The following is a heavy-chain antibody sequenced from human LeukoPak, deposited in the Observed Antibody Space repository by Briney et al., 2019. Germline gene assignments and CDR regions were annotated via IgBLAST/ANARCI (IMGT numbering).Heavy chain of an antibody. Sequence: VASVKISCKGSGYSFTSYWIGWVRQMPGKGLEWMGIIYPGDPDTRYSPSFQGQVTISADKSISTAYLQWSSLKASDTAMYYCARAYVDTAPSDYWGQGTLVTVSS. J-gene: IGHJ4*02. CDR3: ARAYVDTAPSDY. V-gene: IGHV5-51*01. CDR1: GYSFTSYW. D-gene: IGHD5-18*01. CDR2: IYPGDPDT.